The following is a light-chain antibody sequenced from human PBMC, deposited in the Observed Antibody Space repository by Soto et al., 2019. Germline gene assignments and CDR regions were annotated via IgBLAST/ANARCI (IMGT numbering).Light chain of an antibody. Sequence: QPVLTQPPSASGTPGQRVTISCSGSRSNIGSNYVYWYQQLPGTAPKLLIYSNNQRPSGVPDRFSGSKSGTSASLAISGLRSEDEADYYCAAWDDSLSGPNWVFGGGTKVTVL. J-gene: IGLJ3*02. CDR2: SNN. V-gene: IGLV1-47*02. CDR3: AAWDDSLSGPNWV. CDR1: RSNIGSNY.